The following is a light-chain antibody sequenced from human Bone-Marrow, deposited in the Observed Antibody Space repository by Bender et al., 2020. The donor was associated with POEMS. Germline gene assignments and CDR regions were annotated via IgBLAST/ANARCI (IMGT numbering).Light chain of an antibody. CDR1: RLAIRS. CDR3: QMWDSDTDHEV. V-gene: IGLV3-21*03. J-gene: IGLJ3*02. Sequence: SSELTQPPSVSVAPGKTASITCGGNRLAIRSLHWYRQRPGQAPVLIVYDNDKRASGIPERLSGSKSGDTATLTINRVEAGDEADYYCQMWDSDTDHEVFGGGTKLTVL. CDR2: DND.